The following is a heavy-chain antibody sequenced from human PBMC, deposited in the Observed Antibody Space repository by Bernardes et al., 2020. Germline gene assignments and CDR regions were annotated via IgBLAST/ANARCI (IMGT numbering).Heavy chain of an antibody. Sequence: SETLSLTCTVSGGSFSSYYWSWIRQPPGRGLEWIGDIYYSGSSNYNPSLKSRVTISVDTSKNQFSLKLSSVTAADTAVYYCARDSRYCSSTSCRSYFDDGGQDTLVTGS. CDR1: GGSFSSYY. V-gene: IGHV4-59*01. CDR2: IYYSGSS. D-gene: IGHD2-2*01. CDR3: ARDSRYCSSTSCRSYFDD. J-gene: IGHJ4*02.